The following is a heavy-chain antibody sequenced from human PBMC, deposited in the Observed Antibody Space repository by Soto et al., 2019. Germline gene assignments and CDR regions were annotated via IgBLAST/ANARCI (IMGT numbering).Heavy chain of an antibody. J-gene: IGHJ6*02. CDR3: ARDSWVAARPYGVDV. CDR1: GGSTSSYY. CDR2: IYYSGST. D-gene: IGHD6-6*01. Sequence: SETLSLTCTVSGGSTSSYYWSWIRQPPGKGLEWIGYIYYSGSTNYNPSLKSRVTISVDTSKNQFSLKLSSVTAADTAVYYCARDSWVAARPYGVDVWGQGTTVTVSS. V-gene: IGHV4-59*01.